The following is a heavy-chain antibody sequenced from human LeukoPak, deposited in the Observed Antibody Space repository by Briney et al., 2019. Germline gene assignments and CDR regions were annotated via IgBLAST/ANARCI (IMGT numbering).Heavy chain of an antibody. CDR2: ISGSGGNT. V-gene: IGHV3-23*01. CDR3: AKRPYCSGAVCYHIDY. CDR1: GFTFSSYA. D-gene: IGHD2-15*01. J-gene: IGHJ4*02. Sequence: PGGSLRLSCAAPGFTFSSYAMSWVRQAPGKGMEWVSTISGSGGNTYYADSVKGRFTISRDNSKNTVYLQMNSLRAEDTAVYYCAKRPYCSGAVCYHIDYWGQGTLVTVSS.